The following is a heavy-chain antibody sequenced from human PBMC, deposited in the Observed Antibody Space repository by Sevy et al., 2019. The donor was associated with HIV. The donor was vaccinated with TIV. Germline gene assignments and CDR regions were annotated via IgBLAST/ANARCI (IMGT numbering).Heavy chain of an antibody. J-gene: IGHJ5*01. CDR3: ARDSARVIVPTAGFDS. CDR2: ILYNVRTE. Sequence: GGSLRLSCSASGFNVRSFSMHWVRQAPGKGLEWVAAILYNVRTEEYADSVRGRFTISRDNSKNTVNLEMNSLRVEDTALYFCARDSARVIVPTAGFDSWGQGALVTVSS. V-gene: IGHV3-33*01. D-gene: IGHD2-21*01. CDR1: GFNVRSFS.